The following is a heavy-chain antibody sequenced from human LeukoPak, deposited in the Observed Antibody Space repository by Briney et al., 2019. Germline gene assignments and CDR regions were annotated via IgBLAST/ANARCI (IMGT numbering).Heavy chain of an antibody. CDR1: GVTFSQSW. CDR2: INTDGRNT. CDR3: ARDQSIGGPTTVDY. V-gene: IGHV3-74*01. Sequence: GGPLRLSCVVSGVTFSQSWMHWVRQVPGKGLVWVSRINTDGRNTIYADSVKGRFTISRDNAKNTLYLQMNSLRAEDTAVYYCARDQSIGGPTTVDYWGKGTLVSVSS. J-gene: IGHJ4*02. D-gene: IGHD1-26*01.